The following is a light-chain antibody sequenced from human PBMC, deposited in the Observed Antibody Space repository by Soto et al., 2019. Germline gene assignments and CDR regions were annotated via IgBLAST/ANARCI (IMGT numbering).Light chain of an antibody. Sequence: QSVLTQPASVSGSPGQSITISCTGTSSDVGGYNYVSWYQQHPGKAPKLMIYDVSNRPSGVSNRFSGSKSGNTASLTISGLQAEDEADYYCSSSKSRSNVFGTGTKVTVL. J-gene: IGLJ1*01. V-gene: IGLV2-14*01. CDR1: SSDVGGYNY. CDR3: SSSKSRSNV. CDR2: DVS.